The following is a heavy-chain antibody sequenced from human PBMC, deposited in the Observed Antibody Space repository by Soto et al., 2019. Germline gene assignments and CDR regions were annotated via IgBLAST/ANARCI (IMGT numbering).Heavy chain of an antibody. V-gene: IGHV4-59*01. CDR2: IYYSGST. J-gene: IGHJ6*02. D-gene: IGHD3-10*01. Sequence: SETLSLTCTVSGGSISSYYWSWIRQPPGKGLEWIGYIYYSGSTNYNPSLKSRVTISVDTSKNQFSLKLSSVTAADTAVYYCARVGAFHYGSGSPPGYGMDAWGQGTTVTVSS. CDR1: GGSISSYY. CDR3: ARVGAFHYGSGSPPGYGMDA.